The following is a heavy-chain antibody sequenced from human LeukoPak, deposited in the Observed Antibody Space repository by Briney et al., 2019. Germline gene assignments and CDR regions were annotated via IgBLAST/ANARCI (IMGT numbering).Heavy chain of an antibody. CDR1: GFTVSSNY. D-gene: IGHD3-22*01. J-gene: IGHJ4*02. CDR3: AGDSSGYHGGYFDY. V-gene: IGHV3-66*01. Sequence: GGSLRLSCAASGFTVSSNYMSWVRQAPGKGLEWVSVIYSGGSTYYADSVKGRFTVSRDNSKNTLYLQMNSLRAEDTAVYYCAGDSSGYHGGYFDYWGQGTLVTVSS. CDR2: IYSGGST.